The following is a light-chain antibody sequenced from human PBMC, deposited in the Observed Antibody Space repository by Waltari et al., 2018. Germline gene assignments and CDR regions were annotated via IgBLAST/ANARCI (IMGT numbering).Light chain of an antibody. J-gene: IGLJ2*01. Sequence: QSALTQPASVSGSPGQSITISCTGFNSNVGSYNLVSWYQKHPGKAPKLLIYEGNRRPSGVSNRFSGSKSDNTASLTLSRLQAEDEADYYCCSNVGSSVFFGGGTKLTVL. CDR1: NSNVGSYNL. CDR3: CSNVGSSVF. V-gene: IGLV2-23*03. CDR2: EGN.